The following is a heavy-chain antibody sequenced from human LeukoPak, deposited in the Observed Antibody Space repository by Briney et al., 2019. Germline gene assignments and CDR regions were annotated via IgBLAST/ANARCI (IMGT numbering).Heavy chain of an antibody. CDR3: ARDRMGTVMVPIDY. Sequence: SETLSLTCTLSSGSLSSSYWSWIRQPAGKGLEWIGRIYTSGSTNYNPSLKSRVAMSVDTSKNQFSLDLTSVTAADAAVYYCARDRMGTVMVPIDYWGQGTLVTVSS. J-gene: IGHJ4*02. CDR2: IYTSGST. D-gene: IGHD5-18*01. CDR1: SGSLSSSY. V-gene: IGHV4-4*07.